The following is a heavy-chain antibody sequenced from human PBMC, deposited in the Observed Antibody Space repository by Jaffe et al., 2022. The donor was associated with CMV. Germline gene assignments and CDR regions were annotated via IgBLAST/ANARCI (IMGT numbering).Heavy chain of an antibody. J-gene: IGHJ6*02. Sequence: EVQLVQSGVEVKKPGESLKISCKGSGYRFTNYWIAWVRQMPGKGLEWMGIISPGDSDTGYSPSFQGQVSISADESISTAYLQWSSLKASDTAMYYCARHGCINGVCYAAESARYHNYGMDVWGQGTAVTVSS. V-gene: IGHV5-51*01. D-gene: IGHD2-8*01. CDR2: ISPGDSDT. CDR3: ARHGCINGVCYAAESARYHNYGMDV. CDR1: GYRFTNYW.